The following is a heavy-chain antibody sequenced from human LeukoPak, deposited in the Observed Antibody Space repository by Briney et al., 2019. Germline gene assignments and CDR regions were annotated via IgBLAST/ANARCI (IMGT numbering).Heavy chain of an antibody. CDR3: AKDHSGSYYPNWFDP. V-gene: IGHV3-30*18. CDR2: ISYDESNK. Sequence: QPGRSLRLSCAAYRFIFSSYGMHWVRQAPGKGLEWVAVISYDESNKYYADSVKGRFTISRDNSKNTLYLQMNSLRAEDTAVYYCAKDHSGSYYPNWFDPWGQGTRVTVSS. CDR1: RFIFSSYG. D-gene: IGHD3-10*01. J-gene: IGHJ5*02.